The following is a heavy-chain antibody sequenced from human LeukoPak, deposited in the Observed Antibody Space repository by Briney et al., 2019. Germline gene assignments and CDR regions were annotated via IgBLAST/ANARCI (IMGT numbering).Heavy chain of an antibody. CDR1: GFTFSSYR. CDR3: ARDSGGLTSRYDY. D-gene: IGHD2-2*01. J-gene: IGHJ4*02. V-gene: IGHV3-48*01. Sequence: GGSLRLSCAASGFTFSSYRMTWVRQAPGKGLEWVSYISSSSSTIYYADSVKGRFTISRDNAKNSLYLQMDSLRAEDTAVYYCARDSGGLTSRYDYWGQGTLVTVSS. CDR2: ISSSSSTI.